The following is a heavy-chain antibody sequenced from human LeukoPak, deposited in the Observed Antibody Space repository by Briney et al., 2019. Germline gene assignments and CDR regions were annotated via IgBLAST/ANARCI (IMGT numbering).Heavy chain of an antibody. V-gene: IGHV4-59*01. Sequence: SETLSLTCTVSGGSISRYYGSWIRQPPGKGLEWIGYIYYSGSTNYNPSLKSRVTISVDTSKNQFSLKLSSVTAADTAVYYCARERDGYNSLLYDYWGQGTLVTVSS. CDR3: ARERDGYNSLLYDY. J-gene: IGHJ4*02. D-gene: IGHD5-24*01. CDR1: GGSISRYY. CDR2: IYYSGST.